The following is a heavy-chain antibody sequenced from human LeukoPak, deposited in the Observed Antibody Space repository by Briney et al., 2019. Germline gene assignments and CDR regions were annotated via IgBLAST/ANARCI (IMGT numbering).Heavy chain of an antibody. CDR2: ISGSGGSK. V-gene: IGHV3-23*01. D-gene: IGHD2-2*01. CDR1: GFTFCSFA. CDR3: AKGYCSSTSCSYGY. J-gene: IGHJ4*02. Sequence: GGSLRLSSSASGFTFCSFAMRWVRQAPGEGWEGVSAISGSGGSKYYADSAKGRFTISRDNSKNTLYLQMNSLRAEDTAVYYCAKGYCSSTSCSYGYWGQGTLVTVSS.